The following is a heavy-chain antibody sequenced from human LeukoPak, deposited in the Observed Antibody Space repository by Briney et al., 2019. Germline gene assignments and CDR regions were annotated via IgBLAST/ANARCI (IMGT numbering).Heavy chain of an antibody. J-gene: IGHJ4*02. Sequence: SETLSLTCAVYGGSFSGYYWSWIRQPPGKGLEWIGEINHSGSTNYNPSLKSRVTISVDTSKNQFSLKLSSVTAADTAVYYCARVRSSSWYGGDYWSQGTLVTVSS. V-gene: IGHV4-34*01. CDR1: GGSFSGYY. CDR3: ARVRSSSWYGGDY. CDR2: INHSGST. D-gene: IGHD6-13*01.